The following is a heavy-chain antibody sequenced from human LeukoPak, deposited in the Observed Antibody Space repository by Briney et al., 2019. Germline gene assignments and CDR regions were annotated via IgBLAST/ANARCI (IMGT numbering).Heavy chain of an antibody. Sequence: ASVKVSCKASGGTFSTYAFSWVRQAPGQGLEWMGWISAYNGNTNYAQKLQGRVTMTTDTSTSTAYMELRSLRSDDTAVYYCARGSRYYGSDNNWFDPWGQGTLVTVSS. CDR2: ISAYNGNT. D-gene: IGHD3-10*01. J-gene: IGHJ5*02. CDR3: ARGSRYYGSDNNWFDP. CDR1: GGTFSTYA. V-gene: IGHV1-18*01.